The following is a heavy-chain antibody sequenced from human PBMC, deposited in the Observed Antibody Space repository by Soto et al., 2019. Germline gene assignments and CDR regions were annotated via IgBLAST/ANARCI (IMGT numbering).Heavy chain of an antibody. J-gene: IGHJ4*02. D-gene: IGHD2-21*02. CDR1: GGSISSSNW. CDR2: IYHSGGT. V-gene: IGHV4-4*02. CDR3: ARVALLAYCGGDCYSLDY. Sequence: SETLSLTCAVSGGSISSSNWWSWVRQPPGKGLEWIGEIYHSGGTNYNPSLKSRVTISVDKPKNQFSLKLSSVTAADTAVYYCARVALLAYCGGDCYSLDYWGQGTLVTVS.